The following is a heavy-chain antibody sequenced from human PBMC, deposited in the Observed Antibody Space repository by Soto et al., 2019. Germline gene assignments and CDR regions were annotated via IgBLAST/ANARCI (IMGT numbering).Heavy chain of an antibody. CDR1: GDSVSSNSAA. CDR2: TYYRSKWYN. D-gene: IGHD2-15*01. Sequence: SQTLSLTCAISGDSVSSNSAAWNWIRQSPSRGLEWLGRTYYRSKWYNDYAVSVKSRITINPDTSKNQFSLQLNSVTPEDTAVYYCARVGYCSGGSCYRYGGMDVWGQGTTVTVSS. J-gene: IGHJ6*02. CDR3: ARVGYCSGGSCYRYGGMDV. V-gene: IGHV6-1*01.